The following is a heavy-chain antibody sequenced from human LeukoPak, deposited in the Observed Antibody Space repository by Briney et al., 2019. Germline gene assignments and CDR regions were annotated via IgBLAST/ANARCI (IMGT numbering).Heavy chain of an antibody. J-gene: IGHJ3*02. D-gene: IGHD3-10*01. Sequence: SETLSLTCTVSGGSISSYFWSWFRQPPGKGLEWIGYGHYTGSTNYNPSLKSRVTFSVDTSKNQFSLKLTSVTAADTAVYYCARWGETSALRVHAFDIWGQGTMVTVSS. CDR2: GHYTGST. V-gene: IGHV4-59*01. CDR1: GGSISSYF. CDR3: ARWGETSALRVHAFDI.